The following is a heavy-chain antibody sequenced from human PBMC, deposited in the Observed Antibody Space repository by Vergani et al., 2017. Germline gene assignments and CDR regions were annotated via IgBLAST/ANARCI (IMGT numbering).Heavy chain of an antibody. V-gene: IGHV1-69*13. D-gene: IGHD2-2*01. CDR1: GYTFTSYA. CDR3: ARKVDYYYYMDV. J-gene: IGHJ6*03. CDR2: IIPIFGTA. Sequence: QVQLVQSGAEVKKPGASVKFSCKASGYTFTSYAMNWVRQAPGQGLEWMGGIIPIFGTANYAQKFQGRVTITADESTSTAYMELSSLRSEDTAVYYCARKVDYYYYMDVWGKGTTVTVSS.